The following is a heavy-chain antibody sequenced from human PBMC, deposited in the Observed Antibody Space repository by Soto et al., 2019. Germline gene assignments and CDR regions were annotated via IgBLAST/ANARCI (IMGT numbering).Heavy chain of an antibody. Sequence: GGSLRLSCAVSGLTFSLYGMHWVRQAPGKGLEWVAFISYEGRNKYYADSVKGRFTISRDNSKNTLSLQLDSLRPEDTAAYYCAKGRDSTLLRWQYFDNWGQGTQVTVSS. J-gene: IGHJ4*02. CDR3: AKGRDSTLLRWQYFDN. CDR2: ISYEGRNK. V-gene: IGHV3-30*18. D-gene: IGHD2-15*01. CDR1: GLTFSLYG.